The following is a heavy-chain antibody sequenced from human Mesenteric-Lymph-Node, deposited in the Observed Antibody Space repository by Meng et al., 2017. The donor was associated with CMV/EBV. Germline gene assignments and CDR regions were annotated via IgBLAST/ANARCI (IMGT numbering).Heavy chain of an antibody. D-gene: IGHD3-10*01. CDR3: ARGVGSVVRGVTGRNQELYYGQDV. J-gene: IGHJ6*02. CDR2: IYRGGDT. V-gene: IGHV3-23*01. Sequence: GESLKISCAASGFSFSDYAMNWVRQAPGKGLEWVSTIYRGGDTYYADSVKGRFTVSRDKLKNTLSLQMNSLRAEDTAIYYCARGVGSVVRGVTGRNQELYYGQDVWGQGTTVTVSS. CDR1: GFSFSDYA.